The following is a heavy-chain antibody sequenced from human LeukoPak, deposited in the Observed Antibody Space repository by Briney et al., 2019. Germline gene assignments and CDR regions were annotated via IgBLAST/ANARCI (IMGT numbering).Heavy chain of an antibody. CDR1: GYTFTGYY. J-gene: IGHJ4*02. D-gene: IGHD6-19*01. V-gene: IGHV1-2*02. CDR3: ARGGAQEYRSGWLVGNPDY. CDR2: ISPSSGGT. Sequence: ASVKVSCKASGYTFTGYYIHWVRQVPGQGLEWMGWISPSSGGTNYAQKFQGRVTMTRDTSISTAYMDLSRLTSDDTAVYYCARGGAQEYRSGWLVGNPDYWGQGTLVTVSS.